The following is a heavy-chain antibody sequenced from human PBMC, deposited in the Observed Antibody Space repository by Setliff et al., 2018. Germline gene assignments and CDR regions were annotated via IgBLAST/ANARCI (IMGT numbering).Heavy chain of an antibody. V-gene: IGHV4-61*09. D-gene: IGHD4-4*01. Sequence: PSETLSLTCAVSGASIRQTSYFWTWVRQPAGKGLEWIGHIYITGNPNVNPSLKSRVAMSLDNSGNQFSLNLQSVTAADTAVYYCARDPLTTTVRHAFDIWGQGTLVTVSS. CDR3: ARDPLTTTVRHAFDI. CDR1: GASIRQTSYF. J-gene: IGHJ3*02. CDR2: IYITGNP.